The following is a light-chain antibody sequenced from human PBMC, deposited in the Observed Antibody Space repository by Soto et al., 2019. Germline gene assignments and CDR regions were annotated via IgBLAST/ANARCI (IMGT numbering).Light chain of an antibody. CDR3: QQLNSYPIT. J-gene: IGKJ5*01. Sequence: DIQLTQSPSFLAASVGDRVTITCRASQGISSNLAWYQQKPGKAPKLLIYAASTLQSGVPSRFSGSGSGTAFTLTISSLQPEDSATYHCQQLNSYPITFGQGTRLEIK. CDR1: QGISSN. CDR2: AAS. V-gene: IGKV1-9*01.